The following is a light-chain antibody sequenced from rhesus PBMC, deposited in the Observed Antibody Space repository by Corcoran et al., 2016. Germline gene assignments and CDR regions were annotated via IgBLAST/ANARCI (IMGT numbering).Light chain of an antibody. CDR1: KNANNN. CDR3: QQYNDWNS. J-gene: IGKJ2*01. V-gene: IGKV3-35*01. Sequence: EIEMTQSPDILSLSPGERATLSCRASKNANNNLAWYQQKPGESPRLLIYHVTTRATVIPDRFSGSGSGTDFTLTISSLEPEDVGVYYCQQYNDWNSFGQGTKVEIK. CDR2: HVT.